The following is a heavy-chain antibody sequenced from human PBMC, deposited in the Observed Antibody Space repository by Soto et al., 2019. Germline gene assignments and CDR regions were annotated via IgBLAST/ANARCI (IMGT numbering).Heavy chain of an antibody. CDR1: GGSISSSSYY. CDR3: ARHGEELELRRHFHY. CDR2: IYYSGKT. J-gene: IGHJ4*02. D-gene: IGHD1-7*01. Sequence: QLQLQESGPGLVKPSVTLSLTCSVSGGSISSSSYYWAWIRQPPGKGLEWLGTIYYSGKTYYNPSLKGRVTMSVGTSKNQSSLNLSSVTAADTAVYYCARHGEELELRRHFHYWCQGTLVTVSS. V-gene: IGHV4-39*01.